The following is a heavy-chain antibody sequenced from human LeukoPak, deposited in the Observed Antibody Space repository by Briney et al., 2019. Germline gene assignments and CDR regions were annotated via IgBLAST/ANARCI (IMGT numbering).Heavy chain of an antibody. CDR1: GFTFTNFW. D-gene: IGHD2-15*01. Sequence: GESLRLSCAASGFTFTNFWMHWVRQAPGRGLVWVSRVKGDGISTLYADSVKGRFTISRDNAKNTLYLQMNSLRAEDTALYYCAKGCSSGSTCYIIDYWGQGTLVAVSS. V-gene: IGHV3-74*01. CDR2: VKGDGIST. CDR3: AKGCSSGSTCYIIDY. J-gene: IGHJ4*02.